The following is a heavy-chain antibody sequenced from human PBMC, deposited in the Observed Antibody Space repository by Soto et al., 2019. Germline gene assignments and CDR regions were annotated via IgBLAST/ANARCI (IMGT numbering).Heavy chain of an antibody. Sequence: LRLSCAASGFTFSNYGMHWVRQAPGKGLEWVALISYDGSNKYYTDSVKGRFTISRDNTKNTLYLQMNSLRAEDSAVYYCAKDLHSSGWAAYNFDYWGQGTLVTVSS. CDR1: GFTFSNYG. CDR3: AKDLHSSGWAAYNFDY. CDR2: ISYDGSNK. J-gene: IGHJ4*02. V-gene: IGHV3-30*18. D-gene: IGHD6-25*01.